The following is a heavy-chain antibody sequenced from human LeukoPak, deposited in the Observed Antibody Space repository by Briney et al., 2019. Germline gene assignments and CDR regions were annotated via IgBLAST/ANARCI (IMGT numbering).Heavy chain of an antibody. CDR3: ARDNYGFWSGYYISPCHY. Sequence: ASVNVSCKASGYTFTSYGISWVRQAPGQGLEWMGWISAYNGNTNYAPKLQGRVTMTTDTSTSTAYMELRSLRSDDTAVYYCARDNYGFWSGYYISPCHYWGQGTLVTVSS. CDR2: ISAYNGNT. V-gene: IGHV1-18*01. J-gene: IGHJ4*02. CDR1: GYTFTSYG. D-gene: IGHD3-3*01.